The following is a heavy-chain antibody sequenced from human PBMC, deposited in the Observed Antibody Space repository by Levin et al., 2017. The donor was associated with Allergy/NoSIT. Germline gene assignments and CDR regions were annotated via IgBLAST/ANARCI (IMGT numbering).Heavy chain of an antibody. CDR2: ISRRSRYI. CDR1: TFLFSDYT. Sequence: GESLKISCAASTFLFSDYTMNWVRQAPGKGLEWVASISRRSRYIYYADSVKGRFTISRDNAKNSVSLQMNSLRAEDTAVYYCARGLKNLTTGSLYHNAMDAWGQGTTVSVSS. CDR3: ARGLKNLTTGSLYHNAMDA. D-gene: IGHD2-15*01. J-gene: IGHJ6*02. V-gene: IGHV3-21*06.